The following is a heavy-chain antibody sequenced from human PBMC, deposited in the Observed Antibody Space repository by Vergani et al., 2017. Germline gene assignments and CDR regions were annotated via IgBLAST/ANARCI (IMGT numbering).Heavy chain of an antibody. CDR1: GFTFSSYG. V-gene: IGHV3-30*18. D-gene: IGHD2-2*01. J-gene: IGHJ4*02. Sequence: QVQLVESGGGVVQPGRSLRLSCAASGFTFSSYGMHWVRQAPGKGLEWVAVISYDGSNKYYADSVKGRFTISRDNSKNTLYLQMNSLRAEDTAVYYCAKAGSSAANDYWGQGTLVTVSS. CDR3: AKAGSSAANDY. CDR2: ISYDGSNK.